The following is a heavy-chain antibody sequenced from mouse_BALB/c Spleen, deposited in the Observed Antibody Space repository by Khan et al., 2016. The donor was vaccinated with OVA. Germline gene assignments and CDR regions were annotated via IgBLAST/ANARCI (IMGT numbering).Heavy chain of an antibody. V-gene: IGHV3-1*02. CDR2: IYYSGKT. D-gene: IGHD1-1*01. Sequence: VQLKESGPELVKPSQSLSLTCTVTGYSITSGYSWHWIRQFPGNKLEWMGYIYYSGKTNYNPSLKSRISITRDTSKNQFFLQLNSVTTEDTATYYCARSGTTVVAYWYFDVWGAGTTVTVSS. J-gene: IGHJ1*01. CDR1: GYSITSGYS. CDR3: ARSGTTVVAYWYFDV.